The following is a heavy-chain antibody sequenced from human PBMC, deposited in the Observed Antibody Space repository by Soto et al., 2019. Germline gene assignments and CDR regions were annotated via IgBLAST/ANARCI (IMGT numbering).Heavy chain of an antibody. CDR3: AREPHTPYYYGSGAPYYFDY. V-gene: IGHV1-69*01. Sequence: QVQLVQSGAEVKKPGSSVKVSCKASGGTFSSYAISWVRQAPGQGLEWMGGIIPIFGTANYAQKFQGRVTITADESTSTAYMELSSLRSEDTAVYYCAREPHTPYYYGSGAPYYFDYWGQGTLVTVSS. D-gene: IGHD3-10*01. CDR2: IIPIFGTA. CDR1: GGTFSSYA. J-gene: IGHJ4*02.